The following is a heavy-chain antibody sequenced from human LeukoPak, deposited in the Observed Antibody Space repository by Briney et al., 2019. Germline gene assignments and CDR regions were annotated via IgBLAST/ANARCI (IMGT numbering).Heavy chain of an antibody. V-gene: IGHV4-61*02. Sequence: PSETLSLTCTVSGGSISSGSYYWSWIRQPAGKGLEWIGRIYTSGSTNYNPSLKSRVTISVDTPKNQFSLKLSSVTAADTAVYYCARGKAIYYYDSSGYYFDYWGQGTLVTVSS. CDR1: GGSISSGSYY. CDR2: IYTSGST. D-gene: IGHD3-22*01. CDR3: ARGKAIYYYDSSGYYFDY. J-gene: IGHJ4*02.